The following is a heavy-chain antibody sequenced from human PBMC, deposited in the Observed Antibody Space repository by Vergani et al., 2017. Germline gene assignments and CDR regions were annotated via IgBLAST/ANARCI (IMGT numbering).Heavy chain of an antibody. CDR3: ARGDFWTSGYYYGMDV. J-gene: IGHJ6*02. V-gene: IGHV3-33*01. D-gene: IGHD3/OR15-3a*01. Sequence: VQLVESGGGLVQPGGSLRLSCAASGFTFSSYGMHWVRQAPGKGLEWVAVIWYDGSNKYYADSVKGRFTISRDNSKNTLYLQMNSLRAEDTAVYYCARGDFWTSGYYYGMDVWGQGTTVTVSS. CDR1: GFTFSSYG. CDR2: IWYDGSNK.